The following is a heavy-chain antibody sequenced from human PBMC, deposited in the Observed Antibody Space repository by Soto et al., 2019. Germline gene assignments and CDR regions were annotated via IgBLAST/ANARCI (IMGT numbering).Heavy chain of an antibody. J-gene: IGHJ4*02. CDR2: ISGSGGST. V-gene: IGHV3-23*01. Sequence: EVQLLESGGGLVQPGGSLRLSCAASGFTFTTYAMSWVRQAPGKGLEWVSAISGSGGSTYYTDSVKGRFTISRDNSKNTLYLQMNRLRAEDTAVYSCAKNWDTTFSSSSHWGQGTLVTVSS. CDR3: AKNWDTTFSSSSH. D-gene: IGHD6-6*01. CDR1: GFTFTTYA.